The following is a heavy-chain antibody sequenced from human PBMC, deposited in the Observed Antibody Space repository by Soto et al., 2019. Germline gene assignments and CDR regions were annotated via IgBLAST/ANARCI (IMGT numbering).Heavy chain of an antibody. V-gene: IGHV3-9*01. CDR2: ISWNSGNI. CDR1: GFTFDDYA. D-gene: IGHD1-26*01. J-gene: IGHJ3*02. CDR3: TKDIERGGIHLNHAFDI. Sequence: EMQLVESGGGLVQPGRSLRLSCAASGFTFDDYAMHWVRQAPGKGLEWVSGISWNSGNIAYADSVKGRFTISRDNAKNSLYVQMTSLRAEDTALYYCTKDIERGGIHLNHAFDIWGQGTMVSVSS.